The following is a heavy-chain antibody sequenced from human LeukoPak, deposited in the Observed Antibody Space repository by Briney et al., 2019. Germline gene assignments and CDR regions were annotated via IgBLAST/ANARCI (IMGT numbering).Heavy chain of an antibody. Sequence: PGRSLRLSCAASGFTFSNAWMSWVRQAPGKGLEWVGRIKSKTDGGTTDYAAPVKGRFTISRDDSKSTLYLQMNSLKTEDTAVYYCTTEEDFWSGYYPFDYWGQGTLVTVSS. CDR3: TTEEDFWSGYYPFDY. D-gene: IGHD3-3*01. CDR1: GFTFSNAW. CDR2: IKSKTDGGTT. J-gene: IGHJ4*02. V-gene: IGHV3-15*01.